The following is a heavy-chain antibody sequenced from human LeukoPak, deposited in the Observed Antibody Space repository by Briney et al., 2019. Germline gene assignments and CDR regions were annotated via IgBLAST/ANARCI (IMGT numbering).Heavy chain of an antibody. CDR3: ARAAKSSGWFFDY. V-gene: IGHV4-39*07. Sequence: SETLSLTCTVSGGSISSSNYYWGWIRQPPGKGLEWIGSIYYSGSTYYNPSLKSRVTVSVDTSKNQLSLKLNSVTAADTAVYYCARAAKSSGWFFDYWGQGTLVTVSS. CDR2: IYYSGST. CDR1: GGSISSSNYY. J-gene: IGHJ4*02. D-gene: IGHD6-13*01.